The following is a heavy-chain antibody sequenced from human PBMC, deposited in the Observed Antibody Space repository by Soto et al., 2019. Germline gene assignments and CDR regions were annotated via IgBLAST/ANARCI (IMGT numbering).Heavy chain of an antibody. CDR2: IIPIFGTA. Sequence: SVKVSCKASGGTFSSYAISWVRQAPGQGLEWMGGIIPIFGTANYAQKFQGRVTITADESTSTAYMELSSLRSEDTAVYYCARDTYYYDSSGYHYWGQGTLVTVSS. CDR1: GGTFSSYA. J-gene: IGHJ4*02. D-gene: IGHD3-22*01. CDR3: ARDTYYYDSSGYHY. V-gene: IGHV1-69*13.